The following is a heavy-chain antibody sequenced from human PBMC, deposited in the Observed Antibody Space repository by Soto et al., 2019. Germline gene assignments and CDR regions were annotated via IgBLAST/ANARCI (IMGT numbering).Heavy chain of an antibody. CDR1: GFTFSSYA. J-gene: IGHJ4*02. Sequence: GGSLRLSCAASGFTFSSYAMSWVRQAPGKGLEWVSAISGSGGSTYYADSVKGRFTISRDNSKNTLYLQMNSLRAEDTAVYYCAKGSLRYCSSTSCQGQAHWGQGTLVTVSS. D-gene: IGHD2-2*01. CDR2: ISGSGGST. CDR3: AKGSLRYCSSTSCQGQAH. V-gene: IGHV3-23*01.